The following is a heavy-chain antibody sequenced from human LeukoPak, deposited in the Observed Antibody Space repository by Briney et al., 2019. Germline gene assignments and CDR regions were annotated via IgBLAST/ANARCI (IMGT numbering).Heavy chain of an antibody. V-gene: IGHV4-34*01. CDR3: ARGQGATVPQVGKNWFDP. CDR1: IDSFSNYH. J-gene: IGHJ5*02. CDR2: VNESGGT. D-gene: IGHD1-26*01. Sequence: PSETLSLTCAVYIDSFSNYHWNWIRQTPAKGMEWIGEVNESGGTNISPSLRSRVILSVDTSKNQFSLKLISVTVADTAIYYCARGQGATVPQVGKNWFDPWGQGTRVTVSS.